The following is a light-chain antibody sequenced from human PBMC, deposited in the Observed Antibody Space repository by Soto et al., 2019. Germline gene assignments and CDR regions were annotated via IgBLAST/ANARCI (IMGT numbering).Light chain of an antibody. CDR1: QSVSSN. CDR3: QQYNSWPPYT. CDR2: GAS. Sequence: VMTQIRLSLSVAPGQPASISCKXSQSVSSNLAWYQQKPGQAPRLLIYGASTRATGTPARFSGSGSGTEFTLTISSLQSEDFAVYYCQQYNSWPPYTFGQGTRLEIK. J-gene: IGKJ5*01. V-gene: IGKV3-15*01.